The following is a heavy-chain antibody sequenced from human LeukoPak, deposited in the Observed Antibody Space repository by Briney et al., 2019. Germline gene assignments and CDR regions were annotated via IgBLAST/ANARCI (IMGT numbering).Heavy chain of an antibody. CDR1: GFTFSSYS. D-gene: IGHD5-18*01. J-gene: IGHJ5*02. CDR3: AKGRIRWFDP. CDR2: ISSFSGTS. Sequence: GGSLRLSCAASGFTFSSYSMNWVRQAPGKGLEWVSYISSFSGTSNYADSVKGRFTISRDNSKNTLYLQMNSLRAEDTAVYYCAKGRIRWFDPWGQGTLVTVSS. V-gene: IGHV3-48*01.